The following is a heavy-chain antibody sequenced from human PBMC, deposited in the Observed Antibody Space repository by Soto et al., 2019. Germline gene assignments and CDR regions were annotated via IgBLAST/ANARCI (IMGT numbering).Heavy chain of an antibody. CDR2: IKQDGSEK. CDR3: ARAGVTNYYYYYGMDV. D-gene: IGHD2-21*02. Sequence: PAEPLSLSCAASGFTFSSYWMSWVRQAPGKGLEWVANIKQDGSEKYYVDSVKGRFTISRDNAKNSLYLQMNSLRAEDTAVYYCARAGVTNYYYYYGMDVWGQGTTVTVSS. CDR1: GFTFSSYW. J-gene: IGHJ6*02. V-gene: IGHV3-7*03.